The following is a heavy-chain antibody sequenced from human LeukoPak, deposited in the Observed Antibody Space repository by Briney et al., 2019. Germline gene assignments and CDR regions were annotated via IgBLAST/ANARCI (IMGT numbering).Heavy chain of an antibody. CDR2: INDSGSS. D-gene: IGHD6-13*01. CDR1: GGSFGGYY. CDR3: ARVSRSSSWYFYYMDV. V-gene: IGHV4-34*01. J-gene: IGHJ6*03. Sequence: SETLSLTCAVYGGSFGGYYWSWIRQPPGKGLEWIGEINDSGSSNYIPPLKSRVTISVDTSKNQFSLKLSSVTAADTAVYYCARVSRSSSWYFYYMDVWGKGTTVTISS.